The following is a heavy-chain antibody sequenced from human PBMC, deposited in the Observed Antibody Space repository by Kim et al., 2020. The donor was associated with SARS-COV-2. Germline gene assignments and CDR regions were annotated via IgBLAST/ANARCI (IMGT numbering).Heavy chain of an antibody. V-gene: IGHV3-23*01. D-gene: IGHD2-2*01. CDR3: AKDLGDIVVVPTSAFDI. J-gene: IGHJ3*02. CDR2: ISGSGGST. Sequence: GGSLRLSCAASGFTFSSYAMSWVRQAPGKGLEWVSAISGSGGSTYYADSVKGRFTISRDNSKNTLYLQMNSLRAEDTAVYYCAKDLGDIVVVPTSAFDIWGQGTMVTVSS. CDR1: GFTFSSYA.